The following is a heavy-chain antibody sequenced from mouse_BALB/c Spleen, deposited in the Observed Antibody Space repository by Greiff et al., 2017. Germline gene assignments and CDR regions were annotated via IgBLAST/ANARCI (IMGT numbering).Heavy chain of an antibody. CDR1: GYTFTSYW. J-gene: IGHJ2*01. CDR3: TRGGSPHYFDY. CDR2: IYPSDSYT. V-gene: IGHV1-69*02. D-gene: IGHD6-2*01. Sequence: VQLQQPGAELVRPGASVKLSCKASGYTFTSYWINWVKQRPGQGLEWIGNIYPSDSYTNYNQKFKDKATLTVDKSSSTAYMQLSSPTSEDSAVYYCTRGGSPHYFDYWGQGTTLTVSS.